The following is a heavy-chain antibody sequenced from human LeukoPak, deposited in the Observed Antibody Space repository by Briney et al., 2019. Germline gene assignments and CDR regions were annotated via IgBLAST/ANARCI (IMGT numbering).Heavy chain of an antibody. CDR1: GGSFSGYY. V-gene: IGHV4-34*01. CDR2: INHSGST. CDR3: ARSPY. Sequence: PSETLSLTCAVYGGSFSGYYWSWIRQPPGKGLDWIGEINHSGSTNYNPSLKSRVTISVDTSKNQFSLKLSSVTAADTAVYYCARSPYWGQGTLVTVSS. J-gene: IGHJ4*02.